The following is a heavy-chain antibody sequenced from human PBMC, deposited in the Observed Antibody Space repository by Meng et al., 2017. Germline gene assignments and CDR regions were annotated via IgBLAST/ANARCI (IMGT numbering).Heavy chain of an antibody. CDR1: GFTFSSYD. J-gene: IGHJ5*02. Sequence: GGSLRLSCVASGFTFSSYDLIWVRQAPGKGLEWVSAISGGGGSTYYADSVKGRFTISRDNSKNTLYLQMNSLRAEDTAVYYCAKVLVVASKWFDPWGQGTLVTVSS. CDR2: ISGGGGST. CDR3: AKVLVVASKWFDP. V-gene: IGHV3-23*01. D-gene: IGHD2-15*01.